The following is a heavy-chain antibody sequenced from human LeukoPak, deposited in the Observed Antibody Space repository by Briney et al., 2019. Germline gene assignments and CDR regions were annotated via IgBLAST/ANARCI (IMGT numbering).Heavy chain of an antibody. V-gene: IGHV3-13*01. CDR1: GFTFSSYD. CDR2: IGTAGDT. CDR3: ARGRMRWYFDY. Sequence: GESLRLSCAASGFTFSSYDMHWVRQATGKGLEWVSAIGTAGDTYYPGSVKGRFTISRENAKNSLYLQMNSLRAGDTAVYYCARGRMRWYFDYWGQGTLVTVSS. J-gene: IGHJ4*02. D-gene: IGHD2-15*01.